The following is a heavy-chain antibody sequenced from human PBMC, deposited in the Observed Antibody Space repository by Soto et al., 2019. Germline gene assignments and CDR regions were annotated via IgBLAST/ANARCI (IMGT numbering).Heavy chain of an antibody. CDR1: GFTFSSYA. V-gene: IGHV3-30-3*01. CDR3: ARDREDYYDSSGYTNAFDI. CDR2: ISYDGSNK. Sequence: GGSLRLSCAASGFTFSSYAMHWARQAPGKGLEWVAVISYDGSNKYYADSVKGRFTISRDNSKNTLYLQMNSLRAEDTAAYYCARDREDYYDSSGYTNAFDIWGQGTMVTVSS. D-gene: IGHD3-22*01. J-gene: IGHJ3*02.